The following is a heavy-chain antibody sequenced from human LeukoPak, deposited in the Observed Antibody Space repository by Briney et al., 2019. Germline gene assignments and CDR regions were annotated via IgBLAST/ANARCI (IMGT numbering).Heavy chain of an antibody. D-gene: IGHD3-22*01. V-gene: IGHV4-30-2*01. CDR2: IYHSGST. CDR1: GGSISSGGYS. CDR3: ARGYYDSSGYGHDAFDI. Sequence: SQTLSLTCAVSGGSISSGGYSWSWIRQPPGKGLEWIGYIYHSGSTYYNPSLKSRVTISVDRSKNQFSLKLSSVTAADTAVYYCARGYYDSSGYGHDAFDIWGQGTMVTVSS. J-gene: IGHJ3*02.